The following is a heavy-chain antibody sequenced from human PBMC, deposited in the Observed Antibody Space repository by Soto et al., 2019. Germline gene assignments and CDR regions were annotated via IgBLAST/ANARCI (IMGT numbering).Heavy chain of an antibody. CDR2: ISGGGDAP. Sequence: EVQLLESGGGLVQPGGSLRLSCAGSGFTFINYAMNWVRQAPGKGLEWVSTISGGGDAPFFARSVRGRFTISRDNSKNTVTLQMNNLGVDDTAVYFCARKVPGSTSRPDYWYFDLWGRGTLVTVSS. CDR1: GFTFINYA. D-gene: IGHD3-10*01. CDR3: ARKVPGSTSRPDYWYFDL. V-gene: IGHV3-23*01. J-gene: IGHJ2*01.